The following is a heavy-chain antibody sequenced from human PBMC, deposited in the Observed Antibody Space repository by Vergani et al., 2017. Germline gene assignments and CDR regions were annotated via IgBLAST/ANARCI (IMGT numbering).Heavy chain of an antibody. CDR1: GGTFSSYT. CDR3: ARDEGYCSSTSCSLGYFDL. D-gene: IGHD2-2*01. Sequence: QVQLVQSGAEVKKPGSSVKVSCKASGGTFSSYTISWVRQAPGQGLEWMGRSLPILCLANYAQKFQGRVTITADKSTSTAYMELSSLRSEDTAVYYCARDEGYCSSTSCSLGYFDLWGRGTLVTVSS. J-gene: IGHJ2*01. CDR2: SLPILCLA. V-gene: IGHV1-69*08.